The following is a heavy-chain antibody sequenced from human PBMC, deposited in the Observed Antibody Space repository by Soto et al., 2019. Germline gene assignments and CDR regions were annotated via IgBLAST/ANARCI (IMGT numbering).Heavy chain of an antibody. Sequence: SETLSLTCTVSGGSISSYYWSWIRQPPGKGLEWIGYIYYSGSTNYNPSLKSRVTISVDTSKNQFSLKLSSVTAADTAVYYCARTVDYYDSSGLLQGAFDIWGQGTMVTVS. J-gene: IGHJ3*02. D-gene: IGHD3-22*01. CDR3: ARTVDYYDSSGLLQGAFDI. CDR2: IYYSGST. V-gene: IGHV4-59*01. CDR1: GGSISSYY.